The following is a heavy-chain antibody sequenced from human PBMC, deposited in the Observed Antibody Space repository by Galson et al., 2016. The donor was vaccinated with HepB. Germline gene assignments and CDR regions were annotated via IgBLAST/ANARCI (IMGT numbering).Heavy chain of an antibody. CDR2: INTDSSTI. Sequence: SLRLSCAVSGSMFGTYSMNWVRQAPGKGLEWIAYINTDSSTIHYADSVEGRFTISRDNAKNSVSLQMNSLRDEDTAVYMCATDPGRSDWFDSWGQGSLVTVPS. CDR1: GSMFGTYS. V-gene: IGHV3-48*02. J-gene: IGHJ5*01. CDR3: ATDPGRSDWFDS.